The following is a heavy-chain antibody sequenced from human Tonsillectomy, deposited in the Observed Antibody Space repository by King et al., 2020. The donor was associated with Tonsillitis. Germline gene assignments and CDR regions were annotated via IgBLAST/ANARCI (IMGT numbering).Heavy chain of an antibody. Sequence: VQLQESGPGLVKPSETLSLTCTVSGGSISSYYWSWIRQPPWKGLEWIGYIYYSGSTNYNPSLKSRVTISVDTSKNQFSLKLSSVTAADTAVYYCARLWFGESSLDYWGQGTLVTVSS. CDR2: IYYSGST. CDR1: GGSISSYY. J-gene: IGHJ4*02. D-gene: IGHD3-10*01. V-gene: IGHV4-59*01. CDR3: ARLWFGESSLDY.